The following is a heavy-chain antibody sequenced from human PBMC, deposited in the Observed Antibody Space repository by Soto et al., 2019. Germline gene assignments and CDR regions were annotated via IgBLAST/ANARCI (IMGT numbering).Heavy chain of an antibody. Sequence: ASVKVSCKASGYTFTAYAIHWVRQAPGQSLEWMGWINVANGDTKYSQNFQGRVAITTDTSASTAYMELSSLRSEDTAVYYCVRDDIGLGIDYWGLGTLVTVSS. D-gene: IGHD1-26*01. CDR2: INVANGDT. CDR3: VRDDIGLGIDY. V-gene: IGHV1-3*01. J-gene: IGHJ4*02. CDR1: GYTFTAYA.